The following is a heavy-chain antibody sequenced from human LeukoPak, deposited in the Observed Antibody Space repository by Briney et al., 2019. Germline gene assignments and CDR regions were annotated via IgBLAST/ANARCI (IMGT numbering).Heavy chain of an antibody. J-gene: IGHJ5*02. CDR3: ARGRTYYGDYGLGWFDP. CDR2: INHSGST. D-gene: IGHD4-17*01. Sequence: SETLSLTCAVYGGSFSGYYWSWLRQPPGKGLEWIGEINHSGSTNYNPSLKSRVTISVDTSKNQFSLKLSSVTAADTAVYYCARGRTYYGDYGLGWFDPWGQGTLVTVSS. V-gene: IGHV4-34*01. CDR1: GGSFSGYY.